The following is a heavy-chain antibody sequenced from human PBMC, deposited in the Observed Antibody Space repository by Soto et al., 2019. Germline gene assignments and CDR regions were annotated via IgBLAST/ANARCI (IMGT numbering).Heavy chain of an antibody. V-gene: IGHV3-66*04. CDR2: IYSGGSA. J-gene: IGHJ4*02. CDR1: GFTVSSNY. Sequence: EVQLVESGGGLVQPGGSLRLSCAASGFTVSSNYMSWVRQAPGKGLEWVSVIYSGGSAYYADSVKGRFTISRDNSKNTLYLQMSGLRAEDTAVYYCARQGSSYGGGYFDYWGQGTLVSVCS. D-gene: IGHD5-18*01. CDR3: ARQGSSYGGGYFDY.